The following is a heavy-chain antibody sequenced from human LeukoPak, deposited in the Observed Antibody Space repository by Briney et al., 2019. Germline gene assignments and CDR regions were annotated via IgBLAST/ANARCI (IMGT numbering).Heavy chain of an antibody. J-gene: IGHJ4*02. V-gene: IGHV3-11*03. CDR3: ARSGSHDY. D-gene: IGHD1-26*01. Sequence: GGSLRLSCAASGFNFRDAAMTWVRQAPGKGLEWVSYISSSSSYTNYADSVKGRFTISRDNAKNSLYLQMNSLRADDTAVYYCARSGSHDYWGQGTLVTVSS. CDR1: GFNFRDAA. CDR2: ISSSSSYT.